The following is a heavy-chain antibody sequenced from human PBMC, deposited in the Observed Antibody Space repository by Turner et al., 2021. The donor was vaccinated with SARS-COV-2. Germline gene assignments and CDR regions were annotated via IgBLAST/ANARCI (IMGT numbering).Heavy chain of an antibody. CDR2: ISSSSIYI. Sequence: EVQLVVSGGGLDKPRGSLRLTCAASGFTLSSYSMNWVRQAPGKGLEWVSSISSSSIYIYYADSVKGRFTISRYNAKNSLYLQMNSLRAEDTSVYYCASIAAADPKYYHYYGMDVWGQGTTVTVSS. J-gene: IGHJ6*02. CDR1: GFTLSSYS. D-gene: IGHD6-13*01. V-gene: IGHV3-21*01. CDR3: ASIAAADPKYYHYYGMDV.